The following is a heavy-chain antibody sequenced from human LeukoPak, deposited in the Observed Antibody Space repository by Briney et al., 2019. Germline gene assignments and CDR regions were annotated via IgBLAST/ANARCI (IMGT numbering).Heavy chain of an antibody. V-gene: IGHV4-34*01. CDR1: GGSFSGYY. Sequence: SETLSLTCAVYGGSFSGYYWSWIRQPPGKGLEWIGEINHSGSTNYNPSLKSRVTISVDTSKNQFSLKLSSVTAADTAVYYCARGRNCSSTSRLWTYWYFDLWGRGTLVTVSS. D-gene: IGHD2-2*01. J-gene: IGHJ2*01. CDR3: ARGRNCSSTSRLWTYWYFDL. CDR2: INHSGST.